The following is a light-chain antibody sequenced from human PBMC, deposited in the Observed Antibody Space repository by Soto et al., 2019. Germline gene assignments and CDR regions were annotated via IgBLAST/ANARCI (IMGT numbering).Light chain of an antibody. Sequence: QSALTQPASVSGSPGQSITISCTGTSSDVGGYNYVSWYQQHPGKAPNLMIYDVSNRPSGVSNRFSGSKSGNTASLTISGLQAEDGADYYCSSYTSRRVVFGGGTKVTVL. CDR1: SSDVGGYNY. V-gene: IGLV2-14*01. CDR3: SSYTSRRVV. CDR2: DVS. J-gene: IGLJ2*01.